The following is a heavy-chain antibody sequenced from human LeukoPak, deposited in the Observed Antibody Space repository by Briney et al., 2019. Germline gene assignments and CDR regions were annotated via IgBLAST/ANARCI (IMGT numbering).Heavy chain of an antibody. CDR3: ARERQYYDFWSGYDGRYYFDY. D-gene: IGHD3-3*01. CDR2: IYYSGST. V-gene: IGHV4-39*07. Sequence: SETLSLTCTVSGGSISSSSYYWGWIRQPPGKGLEWIGSIYYSGSTYYNPSLKSRVTMSVDTSKNQFSLKLSSVTAADTAVYYCARERQYYDFWSGYDGRYYFDYWGQGTLVTVSS. J-gene: IGHJ4*02. CDR1: GGSISSSSYY.